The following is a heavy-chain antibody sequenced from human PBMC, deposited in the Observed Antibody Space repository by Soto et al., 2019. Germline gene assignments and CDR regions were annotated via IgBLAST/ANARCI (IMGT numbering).Heavy chain of an antibody. V-gene: IGHV3-64*01. J-gene: IGHJ6*02. Sequence: EVQLVESGGGLVQPGGSLRLSCAASGFTFSSYAMHWVRQAPGKGLEYVSAISSNGGSTYYANSVKGRFTISRDNSKNTLYLQMGSLRAEYMAVYYCARMGRGERSYYYGMDVWGQGTTVTVSS. D-gene: IGHD3-16*01. CDR1: GFTFSSYA. CDR3: ARMGRGERSYYYGMDV. CDR2: ISSNGGST.